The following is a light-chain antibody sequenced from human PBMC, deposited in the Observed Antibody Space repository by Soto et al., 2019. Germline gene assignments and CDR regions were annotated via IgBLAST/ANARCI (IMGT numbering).Light chain of an antibody. J-gene: IGLJ1*01. Sequence: QSSLTQPASVSGSPEQSITISCTGTSSDVGGYNYVSWYQHHPGKAPKLIIYDVTNRPSGVSNPFSGSKSGNTASLTISGLQPEDEADYYCSSYTTSNTRQIVFGTGTKVTV. CDR3: SSYTTSNTRQIV. CDR2: DVT. CDR1: SSDVGGYNY. V-gene: IGLV2-14*03.